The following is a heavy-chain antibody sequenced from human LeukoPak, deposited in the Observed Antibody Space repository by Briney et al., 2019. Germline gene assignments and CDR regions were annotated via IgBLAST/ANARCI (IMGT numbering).Heavy chain of an antibody. CDR1: GGSVSNGNYY. CDR2: IYYSRST. J-gene: IGHJ4*02. CDR3: ARDGAAAGTRAVY. D-gene: IGHD6-13*01. Sequence: SETLSLTCTVSGGSVSNGNYYWSWIRQPPGKGLEWIGYIYYSRSTNYNPSLKSRVTISVDTSKNQFSLKLSSVTAADTAVYYCARDGAAAGTRAVYWGQGTLVTVSS. V-gene: IGHV4-61*01.